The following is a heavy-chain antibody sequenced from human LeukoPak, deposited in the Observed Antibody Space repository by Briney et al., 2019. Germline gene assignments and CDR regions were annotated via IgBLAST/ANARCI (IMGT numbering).Heavy chain of an antibody. CDR3: ARGGGYGDYVASWYYFDY. J-gene: IGHJ4*02. CDR1: GFTVSSNY. CDR2: INGGGRAI. D-gene: IGHD4-17*01. Sequence: PGGSLRLSCAASGFTVSSNYMSWVRQAPGEGLEWLSYINGGGRAIYYADSVKGRFTIPRDNSKNTLYLQMNSLRAEDTAVYYCARGGGYGDYVASWYYFDYWGQGTLVTVSS. V-gene: IGHV3-53*01.